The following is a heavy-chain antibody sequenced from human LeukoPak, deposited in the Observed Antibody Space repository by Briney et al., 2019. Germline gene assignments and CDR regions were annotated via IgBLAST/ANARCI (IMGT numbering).Heavy chain of an antibody. CDR1: VYTFTIYD. V-gene: IGHV1-2*02. D-gene: IGHD4/OR15-4a*01. Sequence: ASVTVSFTSTVYTFTIYDMHWVRQAPGQGLEWMGWINSNTGATDYAQKFQGTVTMTRDTSISTAYTELSSLRSDDTAVYFCASGANVAYWGQGTLVTVSS. CDR3: ASGANVAY. J-gene: IGHJ4*02. CDR2: INSNTGAT.